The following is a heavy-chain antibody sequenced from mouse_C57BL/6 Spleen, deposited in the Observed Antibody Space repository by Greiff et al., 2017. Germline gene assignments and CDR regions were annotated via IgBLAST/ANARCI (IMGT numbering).Heavy chain of an antibody. J-gene: IGHJ3*01. CDR1: GFSLTSYA. V-gene: IGHV2-9-1*01. CDR3: ARSEDYDVEAWFAY. Sequence: VKLMESGPGLVAPSQSLSITCTVSGFSLTSYAISWVRQPPGKGLEWLGVIWTGGGTNYNSALKSRLSISKDNSKSQVFLKMNSLQTDDTARYYCARSEDYDVEAWFAYWGQGTLVTVSA. CDR2: IWTGGGT. D-gene: IGHD2-4*01.